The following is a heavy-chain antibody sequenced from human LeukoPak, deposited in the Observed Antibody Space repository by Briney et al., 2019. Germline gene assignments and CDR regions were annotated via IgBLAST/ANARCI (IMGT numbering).Heavy chain of an antibody. CDR2: TTSDGSST. J-gene: IGHJ4*02. V-gene: IGHV3-74*01. CDR1: GFTFSTYW. D-gene: IGHD5-18*01. Sequence: GSLRLFCAASGFTFSTYWLHWVRQAPGKALVWVSRTTSDGSSTNYADPVKGRFTTSRDNAKNTLYLQMNSPRAEDTAVYYCTTGDTAMGDYWGQGTLVTVSS. CDR3: TTGDTAMGDY.